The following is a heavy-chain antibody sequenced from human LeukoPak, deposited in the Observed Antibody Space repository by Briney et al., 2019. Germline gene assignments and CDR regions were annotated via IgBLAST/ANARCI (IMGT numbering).Heavy chain of an antibody. CDR3: ARGPNDRDGYNPLDY. J-gene: IGHJ4*02. V-gene: IGHV4-39*07. CDR2: IYYSGST. Sequence: PSETLSLTCTVSGGSISSSSYYWGWIRQAPGKGLEWIGSIYYSGSTYYNPSLKSRVTISVDTSKNQFSLKLSSVTAADTAVYYCARGPNDRDGYNPLDYWGQGTLVTVSS. CDR1: GGSISSSSYY. D-gene: IGHD5-24*01.